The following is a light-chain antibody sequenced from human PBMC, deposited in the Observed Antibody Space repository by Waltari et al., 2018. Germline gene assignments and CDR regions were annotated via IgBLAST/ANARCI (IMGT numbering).Light chain of an antibody. CDR3: QHYVSLPVT. CDR2: GAS. Sequence: EIVLTQSPGTLSLFPGERATLSCRGSQSVSRALSWYQKNTGQAPRRSIYGASNRATGIPDRFSGSGSGTDFSLIISRLEPEDFAVYYCQHYVSLPVTFGQGTKLEIK. V-gene: IGKV3-20*01. CDR1: QSVSRA. J-gene: IGKJ1*01.